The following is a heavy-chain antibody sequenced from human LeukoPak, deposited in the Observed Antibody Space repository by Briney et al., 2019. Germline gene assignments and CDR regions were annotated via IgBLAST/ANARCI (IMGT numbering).Heavy chain of an antibody. CDR3: VGGIGWQPDY. CDR1: AGFTFSDYW. D-gene: IGHD6-19*01. Sequence: PGGSLRLSCAASAGFTFSDYWMNWVRKAPGKGLEWVAIISPDGREKLYVDSVKGRFTISRDNAKSSLYLQINSLRAEDTAVYYCVGGIGWQPDYWGQGTLVTVSS. J-gene: IGHJ4*02. CDR2: ISPDGREK. V-gene: IGHV3-7*03.